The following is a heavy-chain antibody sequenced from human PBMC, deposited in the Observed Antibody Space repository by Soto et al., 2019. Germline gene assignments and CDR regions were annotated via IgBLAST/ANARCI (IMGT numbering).Heavy chain of an antibody. D-gene: IGHD1-26*01. CDR1: GYTFTDYA. CDR2: INVGNGNT. J-gene: IGHJ4*02. V-gene: IGHV1-3*01. Sequence: ASVKVSCKASGYTFTDYAIHWVRQAPGRGLEWMGWINVGNGNTGYSRKFQGRVTNVRDMSASTAYIEVTSLTSEDTAIYYCAREGAHYTTLDHWGQGTLVTVSS. CDR3: AREGAHYTTLDH.